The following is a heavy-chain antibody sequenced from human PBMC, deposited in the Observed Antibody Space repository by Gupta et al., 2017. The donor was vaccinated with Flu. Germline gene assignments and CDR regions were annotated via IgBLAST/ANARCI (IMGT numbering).Heavy chain of an antibody. CDR2: IIPVIGSS. V-gene: IGHV1-69*01. D-gene: IGHD2-2*01. CDR3: ARAGGYCSSTSCFDY. CDR1: GGTVTRYA. Sequence: QVHLVQSGAEVKKPGSSVKVSCKASGGTVTRYAIIWVRQAPGQGLEWMGGIIPVIGSSNYAHKCQDRVTISADESTNTAYMELSRLTSDDTAVYYCARAGGYCSSTSCFDYWGQGSLVTVSP. J-gene: IGHJ4*02.